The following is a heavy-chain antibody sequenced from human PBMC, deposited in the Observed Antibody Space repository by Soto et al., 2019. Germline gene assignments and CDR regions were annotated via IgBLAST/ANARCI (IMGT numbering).Heavy chain of an antibody. CDR3: ATNDYGIFPY. J-gene: IGHJ4*02. Sequence: HVQLEQSGTEVKKPGASVRVSCMVSGYPFTTYYIHWVRQAPGQGLEWMGWIDPRSGGTVYEQKFQGRVTMTRDTSISTVYMDLSGLTSDDTALYYCATNDYGIFPYWGQGSLVTVSS. V-gene: IGHV1-2*02. CDR2: IDPRSGGT. D-gene: IGHD3-10*01. CDR1: GYPFTTYY.